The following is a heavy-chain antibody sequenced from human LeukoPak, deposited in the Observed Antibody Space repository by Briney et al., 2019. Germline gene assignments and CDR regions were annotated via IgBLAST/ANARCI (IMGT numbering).Heavy chain of an antibody. Sequence: SSETLSLTCTVSGGSISSYYRGWIRQPPGKGLEWIGSIYQSGNTYYNPSLKSRVTIFVDTAKNQFSLRLNSVTAADTAVYYCARQIGAPGFDYWGQGTLVTVSS. D-gene: IGHD3-10*01. CDR3: ARQIGAPGFDY. V-gene: IGHV4-39*01. CDR2: IYQSGNT. CDR1: GGSISSYY. J-gene: IGHJ4*02.